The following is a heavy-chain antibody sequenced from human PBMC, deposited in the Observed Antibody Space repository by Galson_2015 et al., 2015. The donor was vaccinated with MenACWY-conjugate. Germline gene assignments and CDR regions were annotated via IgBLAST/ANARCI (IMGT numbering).Heavy chain of an antibody. CDR2: IIPIFGTA. D-gene: IGHD6-13*01. V-gene: IGHV1-69*13. Sequence: SVKVSCKASGGTFSSYAISWVRQAPGQGLEWMGGIIPIFGTANYAQKFQGRVTITADESTSTVYMELSSLRSEDTAVYYCARGDFSGYSSSYFDYWGQGTLVTVSS. J-gene: IGHJ4*02. CDR3: ARGDFSGYSSSYFDY. CDR1: GGTFSSYA.